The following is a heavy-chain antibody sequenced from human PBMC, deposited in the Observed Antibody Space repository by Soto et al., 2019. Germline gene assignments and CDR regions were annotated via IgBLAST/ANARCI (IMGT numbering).Heavy chain of an antibody. Sequence: SETLSLTCNGSNGSLNFYYWSLSRQPPGKELEWIGNIYYRGTTNYNPSLQGRVTMSIDTSKNQFSLMLTSVTAADTAVYYCTRVATAVHSWGRGVLVTVSS. CDR1: NGSLNFYY. D-gene: IGHD5-18*01. J-gene: IGHJ4*02. CDR3: TRVATAVHS. V-gene: IGHV4-59*12. CDR2: IYYRGTT.